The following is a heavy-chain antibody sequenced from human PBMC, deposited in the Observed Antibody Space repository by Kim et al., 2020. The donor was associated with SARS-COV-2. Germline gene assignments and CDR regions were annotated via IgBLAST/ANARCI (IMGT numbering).Heavy chain of an antibody. V-gene: IGHV3-15*01. CDR1: GFSFNYAW. Sequence: GGSLRLSCAASGFSFNYAWMTWIRQAPGKGLEWVGRIKSKASGGTIDYAAPVKGRFTISRDDSKNMVYLQMNNLKIEDTAVYYCRWETTFYYNGIDVWGQGTMVTVSS. J-gene: IGHJ6*02. CDR3: RWETTFYYNGIDV. CDR2: IKSKASGGTI. D-gene: IGHD1-26*01.